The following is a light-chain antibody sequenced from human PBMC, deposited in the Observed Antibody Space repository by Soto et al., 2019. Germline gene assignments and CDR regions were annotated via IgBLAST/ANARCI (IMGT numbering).Light chain of an antibody. Sequence: QLVLTQSSSASASLGSSVKLTCTLSSGHSSYIIAWHQQQPGKAPRYLMKLEGSGSYTKGSGVPDRISGSSSGADRYLTISILQCEDEAEYYCGTWDSNPRVVGGGTKLTVL. CDR1: SGHSSYI. V-gene: IGLV4-60*02. CDR3: GTWDSNPRV. J-gene: IGLJ3*02. CDR2: LEGSGSY.